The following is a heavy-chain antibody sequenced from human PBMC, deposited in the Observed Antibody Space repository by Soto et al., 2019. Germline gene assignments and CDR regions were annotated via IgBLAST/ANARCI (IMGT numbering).Heavy chain of an antibody. J-gene: IGHJ6*02. CDR3: ARIAGFGGNDDFWSGYSYGMDV. CDR2: IFSNDEK. CDR1: AFSLSNARMG. D-gene: IGHD3-3*01. V-gene: IGHV2-26*01. Sequence: SGPTLVNPTETLTLTCTVSAFSLSNARMGVSWIRQPPVKALEWLAHIFSNDEKSYTTSLNSRLTISKDTSKSQVVLTMTNMDPVDTGTYYCARIAGFGGNDDFWSGYSYGMDVWGQGTTVTVS.